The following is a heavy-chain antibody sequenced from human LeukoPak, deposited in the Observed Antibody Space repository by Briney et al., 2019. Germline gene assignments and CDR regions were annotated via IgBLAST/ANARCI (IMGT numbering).Heavy chain of an antibody. CDR1: GYSFTAFY. V-gene: IGHV1-2*02. Sequence: GASVKVSCKTSGYSFTAFYIHWVRQAPGQGLEWMGWIHPRSGETNYAYKFKGRVTMTRDTSISTVYMDLGSLGSDDTAVYYCAREEQHQRGRHFEYWGQGTLVTVSS. J-gene: IGHJ4*02. CDR3: AREEQHQRGRHFEY. CDR2: IHPRSGET. D-gene: IGHD6-13*01.